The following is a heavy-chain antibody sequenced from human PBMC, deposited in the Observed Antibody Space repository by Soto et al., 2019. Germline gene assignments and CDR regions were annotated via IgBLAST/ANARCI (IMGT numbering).Heavy chain of an antibody. V-gene: IGHV1-69*13. CDR1: GGTFSSYA. J-gene: IGHJ6*02. CDR3: ARDTMVRGVRAIDYYYYGMDV. Sequence: GASVKVSCKASGGTFSSYAISWVRQAPGQGLEWMGGIIPIFGTANYAQKFQGRATITADESTSTAYMELSSLRSEDTAVYYCARDTMVRGVRAIDYYYYGMDVWGQGTTVTVSS. D-gene: IGHD3-10*01. CDR2: IIPIFGTA.